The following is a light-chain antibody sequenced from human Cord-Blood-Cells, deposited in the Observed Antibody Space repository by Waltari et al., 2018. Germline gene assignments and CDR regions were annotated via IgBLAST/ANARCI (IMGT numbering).Light chain of an antibody. Sequence: SYELTQPSSVSVSPGQTARITCSGDVLAKKYARWFQQKPGQAPVLVIYKDSERPSGIPELFSGSSSGTTVTLTISGAQVEDEADYYCYSAADNILVFGGGTKLTVL. CDR1: VLAKKY. V-gene: IGLV3-27*01. CDR2: KDS. J-gene: IGLJ3*02. CDR3: YSAADNILV.